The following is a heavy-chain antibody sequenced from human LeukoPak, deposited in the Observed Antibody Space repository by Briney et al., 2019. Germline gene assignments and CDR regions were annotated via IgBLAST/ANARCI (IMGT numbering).Heavy chain of an antibody. D-gene: IGHD5-18*01. CDR3: AIQLWLLGYYYGMDV. V-gene: IGHV1-69*13. Sequence: SVKVSCKASGYTFNSYAISWVRQAPGQGLEWMGGIIPIFGTANYAQKFQGRVTITADESTSTAYMELSSLRSEDTAVYYCAIQLWLLGYYYGMDVWGQGTTVTVSS. CDR1: GYTFNSYA. J-gene: IGHJ6*02. CDR2: IIPIFGTA.